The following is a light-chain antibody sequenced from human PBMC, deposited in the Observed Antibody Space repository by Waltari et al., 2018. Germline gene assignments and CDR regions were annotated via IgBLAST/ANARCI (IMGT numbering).Light chain of an antibody. CDR2: GAS. Sequence: EIVMTQSPATLSVSPGERATLPCRASQSVSSNLAWYQQKPGQAPRRLIYGASTRAAGIPFRFSGSGSGTEFTLTISSLQSEDFAVYYCQQYNNWPWTFGQGTKVEIK. V-gene: IGKV3D-15*01. CDR3: QQYNNWPWT. CDR1: QSVSSN. J-gene: IGKJ1*01.